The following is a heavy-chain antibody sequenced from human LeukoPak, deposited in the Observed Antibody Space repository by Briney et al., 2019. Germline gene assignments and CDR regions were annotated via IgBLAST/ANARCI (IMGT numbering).Heavy chain of an antibody. V-gene: IGHV3-21*01. Sequence: GGSLRLSCAAPGFTFSSYSMNWVRQAPGKGLEWVASISSGSSYIYYADSVKGRFTISRDNGKNSLHLQTNSLRAEDTAVYYCVRGGGTDYYVSNGFYPDYWGQGTLVTVSS. CDR2: ISSGSSYI. D-gene: IGHD3-22*01. CDR3: VRGGGTDYYVSNGFYPDY. J-gene: IGHJ4*02. CDR1: GFTFSSYS.